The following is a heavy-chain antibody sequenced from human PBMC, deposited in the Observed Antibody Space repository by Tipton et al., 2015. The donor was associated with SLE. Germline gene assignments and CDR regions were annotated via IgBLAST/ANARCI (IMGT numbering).Heavy chain of an antibody. CDR1: GGTFSSYA. V-gene: IGHV1-18*01. CDR2: ISGYNGNT. CDR3: AKDSRVVGGSDAFDA. D-gene: IGHD2-2*01. Sequence: QLVQSGAEVKKPGSSVKVSCKASGGTFSSYAISWVRQAPGQGLEWMGWISGYNGNTNYAQKLQGRVAMTTDTSTNTVYMELRSLRSDDTAVYYCAKDSRVVGGSDAFDAWGQGTMVTVSS. J-gene: IGHJ3*01.